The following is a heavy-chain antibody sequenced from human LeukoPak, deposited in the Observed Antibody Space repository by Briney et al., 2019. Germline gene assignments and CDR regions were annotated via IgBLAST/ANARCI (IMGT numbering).Heavy chain of an antibody. CDR2: ISSSSSYI. Sequence: PGGSLRLSCAASGFTFSSYSMNWVRQAPGKGLEWVSSISSSSSYIYYADSVKGRFTISRDNSKNTLYLQMNSLRAEDTAVYYCAKDPNFYYCMDVWGKGTTVTISS. CDR3: AKDPNFYYCMDV. J-gene: IGHJ6*03. V-gene: IGHV3-21*04. CDR1: GFTFSSYS.